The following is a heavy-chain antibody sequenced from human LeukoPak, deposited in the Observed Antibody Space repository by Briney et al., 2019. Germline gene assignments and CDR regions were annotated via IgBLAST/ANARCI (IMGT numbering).Heavy chain of an antibody. CDR1: GYSFSFFG. J-gene: IGHJ4*02. CDR2: ISAYNGNT. D-gene: IGHD6-19*01. Sequence: ASVKVSCKASGYSFSFFGISWVRQAPGQGLEWMGWISAYNGNTNYPQKFQGRVTMTTDTSTTTAYMELRGLTYDDTAVYYCARDLLAVAGNNYFDYWGQGTLVTVSS. V-gene: IGHV1-18*01. CDR3: ARDLLAVAGNNYFDY.